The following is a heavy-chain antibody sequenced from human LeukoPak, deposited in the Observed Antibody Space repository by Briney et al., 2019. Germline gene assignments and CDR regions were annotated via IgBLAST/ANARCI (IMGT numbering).Heavy chain of an antibody. CDR3: ASESIVGATHSYFDY. Sequence: ASVKVSCKASGYTFTSYGISWVRQAPGQGLEWMGWISAYNGNTNYAQKLQGRVTMTTDTSTSTAYMELRSLRSDDTAVYYCASESIVGATHSYFDYWGQGTLVTVSS. CDR1: GYTFTSYG. V-gene: IGHV1-18*01. CDR2: ISAYNGNT. D-gene: IGHD1-26*01. J-gene: IGHJ4*02.